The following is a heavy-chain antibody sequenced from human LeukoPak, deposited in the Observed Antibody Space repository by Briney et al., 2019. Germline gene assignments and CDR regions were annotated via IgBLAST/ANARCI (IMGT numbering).Heavy chain of an antibody. CDR3: ARDLEPDAFDI. Sequence: GGSLRLSCAASGFTFSSYWMSWVRQAPGKGLEWVASIKQDGSEKYYVDSVKGRFTISRDNAKNSLYLQMNSLGAEDTAVYYCARDLEPDAFDIWGQGTMVTVSS. D-gene: IGHD1-1*01. J-gene: IGHJ3*02. CDR2: IKQDGSEK. V-gene: IGHV3-7*01. CDR1: GFTFSSYW.